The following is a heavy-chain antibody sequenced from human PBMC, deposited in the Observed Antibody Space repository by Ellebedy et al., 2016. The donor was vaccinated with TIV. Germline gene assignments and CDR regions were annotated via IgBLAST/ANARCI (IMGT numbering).Heavy chain of an antibody. Sequence: GGSLRLSXGASGFMFNNYVMHWVRQAPGKGLEWVAAVSRDGSDQFYADSVKGRFTFSRDNSKNTLNLQMNSLRLEDTAVYYCARGHNWNWEYYFDYWGQGTLVTVSS. CDR1: GFMFNNYV. D-gene: IGHD1-7*01. V-gene: IGHV3-30*03. J-gene: IGHJ4*02. CDR2: VSRDGSDQ. CDR3: ARGHNWNWEYYFDY.